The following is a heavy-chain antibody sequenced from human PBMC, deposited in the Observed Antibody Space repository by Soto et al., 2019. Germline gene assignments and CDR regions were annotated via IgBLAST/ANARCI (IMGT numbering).Heavy chain of an antibody. V-gene: IGHV3-30*18. J-gene: IGHJ4*02. Sequence: QVQLVESGGGVVQPGRSLRLSCAASGFTFSSYGMHWVRQAPGKGLEWVAVILSDGNNKFYADSVKGRFTISRDNSKNTLYLQIDSLRVEDTAVYYCANGTGTSCAIDSWGQGTLVTVSS. CDR1: GFTFSSYG. CDR3: ANGTGTSCAIDS. CDR2: ILSDGNNK.